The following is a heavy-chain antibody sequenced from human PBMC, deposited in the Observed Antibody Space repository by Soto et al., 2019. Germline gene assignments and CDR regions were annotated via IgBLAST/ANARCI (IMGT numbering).Heavy chain of an antibody. Sequence: QVQLVQSGAEVKKPGSSVKVSCKASGGTFSSDSFSWVRQAPGQGLEWMGGIIPMFDTPIYVQKFQDRVTITADESTSTPYMQLSSLRSGDTAVYYCARSGGLDRDFNYWGQGSLVTVSS. V-gene: IGHV1-69*12. CDR2: IIPMFDTP. J-gene: IGHJ4*02. CDR1: GGTFSSDS. CDR3: ARSGGLDRDFNY. D-gene: IGHD2-15*01.